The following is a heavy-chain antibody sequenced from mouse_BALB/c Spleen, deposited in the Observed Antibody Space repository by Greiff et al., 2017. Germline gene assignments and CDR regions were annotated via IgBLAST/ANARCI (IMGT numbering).Heavy chain of an antibody. J-gene: IGHJ3*01. CDR3: ARDIVYDYSTWFAY. Sequence: DVHLVESGGGLVKPGGSLKLSCAASGFTFSSFGMHWVRQAPEKGLEWVAYISSGSSTIYYADTVKGRFTISRDNPKNTLFLQMTSLRSEDTAMYYCARDIVYDYSTWFAYWGQGTLVTVSA. D-gene: IGHD2-4*01. V-gene: IGHV5-17*02. CDR2: ISSGSSTI. CDR1: GFTFSSFG.